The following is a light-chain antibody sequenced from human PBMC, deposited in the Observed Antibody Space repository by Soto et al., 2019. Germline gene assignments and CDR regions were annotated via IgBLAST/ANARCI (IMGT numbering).Light chain of an antibody. J-gene: IGLJ1*01. V-gene: IGLV2-14*01. CDR1: NSDIGAFNY. CDR2: EVN. Sequence: QSALTQPASVSGSPGQSITISCSGTNSDIGAFNYVSWYQQHPHKAPKLIIYEVNKRPSGVSNRFSGSKSGITASLTISGAQAEDEADYYCSSYTGGNPSYVFGTGTKLTVL. CDR3: SSYTGGNPSYV.